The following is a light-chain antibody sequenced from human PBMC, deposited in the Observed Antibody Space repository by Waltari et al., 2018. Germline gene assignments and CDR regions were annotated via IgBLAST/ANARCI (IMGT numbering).Light chain of an antibody. CDR1: SLRTYY. CDR2: GKN. CDR3: HSRDSSGDVL. J-gene: IGLJ2*01. Sequence: SSELTQDPAVSVALGQTVRITCKGDSLRTYYVSWFHQKPGQAPALVIYGKNNRPSGIPDRFSASSSGSTASLTIIGAQAEDEADYYCHSRDSSGDVLIGGGTKLTVV. V-gene: IGLV3-19*01.